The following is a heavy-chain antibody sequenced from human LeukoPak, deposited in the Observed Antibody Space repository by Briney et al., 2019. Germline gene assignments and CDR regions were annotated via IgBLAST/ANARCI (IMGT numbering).Heavy chain of an antibody. V-gene: IGHV3-15*01. CDR1: GFTFSSYN. D-gene: IGHD3-10*01. J-gene: IGHJ3*02. CDR3: TSDPGLGGLNSDAFDM. Sequence: GGSLRLACAASGFTFSSYNMNWVRQAPGKGLEWVGRVRSKTDGGTSDYAAAVEGRFTIWRDDSTNTLFLQMNSLKTEDTAKYYCTSDPGLGGLNSDAFDMWGQGTLVTVSS. CDR2: VRSKTDGGTS.